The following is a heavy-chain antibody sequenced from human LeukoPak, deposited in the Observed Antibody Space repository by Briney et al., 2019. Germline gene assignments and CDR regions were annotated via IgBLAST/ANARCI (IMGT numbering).Heavy chain of an antibody. D-gene: IGHD1-7*01. V-gene: IGHV3-7*04. CDR3: ARVVGTDEGADY. CDR1: GFTFRNYW. Sequence: GGSLRLSCAASGFTFRNYWMNWVRQAPGKGLEWVANIKPDGSEKRYVDSVKGRFTISRDNAKNSLYLQMNSLRAEDTAVYYCARVVGTDEGADYWGQGTLVTVSS. J-gene: IGHJ4*02. CDR2: IKPDGSEK.